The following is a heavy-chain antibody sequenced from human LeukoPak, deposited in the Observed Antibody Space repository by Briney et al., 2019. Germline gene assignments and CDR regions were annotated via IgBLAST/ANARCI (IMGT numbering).Heavy chain of an antibody. D-gene: IGHD3-10*01. CDR2: IIPILGIA. CDR1: GGTLSSYA. CDR3: ARDGHYGSGSYVAY. V-gene: IGHV1-69*04. Sequence: GASVKVSCKASGGTLSSYAISRVRQAPGQGLEWMGRIIPILGIANYAQKFQGRVTITADKSTSTAYMELSSLRSEDTAVYYCARDGHYGSGSYVAYWGQGTLVTVSS. J-gene: IGHJ4*02.